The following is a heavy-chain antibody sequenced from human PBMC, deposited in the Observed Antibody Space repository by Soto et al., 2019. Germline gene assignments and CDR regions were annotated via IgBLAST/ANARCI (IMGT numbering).Heavy chain of an antibody. D-gene: IGHD3-3*01. V-gene: IGHV1-8*01. J-gene: IGHJ4*02. CDR3: ARGVTIFGVVPG. CDR1: GYTFTSYD. Sequence: QVQLVQSGAEVKKPGASVKVSCKASGYTFTSYDINWVRQATGQGLEWMGWMNPNSGNTGYAQKYQGRVTMTRNTSIITVYMELSSLRSEDTAVYYCARGVTIFGVVPGWGQGTLVTVSS. CDR2: MNPNSGNT.